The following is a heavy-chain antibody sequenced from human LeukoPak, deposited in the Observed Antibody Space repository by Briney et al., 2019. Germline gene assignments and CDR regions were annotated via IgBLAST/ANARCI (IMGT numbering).Heavy chain of an antibody. D-gene: IGHD4-23*01. J-gene: IGHJ4*02. CDR3: ARGSNLAATVGSY. V-gene: IGHV3-48*03. CDR2: ISSSGSTI. CDR1: GFTFSSYE. Sequence: GGSLRLSCAASGFTFSSYEMNWVRQAPGKGLEWVSYISSSGSTIYYAASVKGRLTISRDNAKNSLYLQMNSLRAEDTAVYYCARGSNLAATVGSYWGQGTLVPVSS.